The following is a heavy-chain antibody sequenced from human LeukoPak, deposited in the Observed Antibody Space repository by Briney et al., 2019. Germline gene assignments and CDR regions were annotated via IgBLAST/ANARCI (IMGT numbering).Heavy chain of an antibody. CDR2: IIPIFGTA. V-gene: IGHV1-69*05. Sequence: SVKVSCKASGGTFSSYAISWVRQAPGQGLEWMGGIIPIFGTANYAQKFQGRVTITTDESTSTAYMELSSLRSEDTAVYYCARVLGDDFWSGPHAFDIWGQGTMVTVSS. CDR1: GGTFSSYA. J-gene: IGHJ3*02. D-gene: IGHD3-3*01. CDR3: ARVLGDDFWSGPHAFDI.